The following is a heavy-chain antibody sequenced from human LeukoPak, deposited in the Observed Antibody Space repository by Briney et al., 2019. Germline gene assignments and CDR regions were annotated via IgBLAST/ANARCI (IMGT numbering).Heavy chain of an antibody. D-gene: IGHD3-3*01. CDR1: GGSISTYY. V-gene: IGHV4-4*07. CDR2: IHTSGNS. Sequence: SETLSLTCTVSGGSISTYYWSWIRQPAGKGLEWIGRIHTSGNSDYNPSLKSRVTMSVDTSKNQFSLKVRSVTAADTAVYYCARHEEEDGRNAKTFWYWGQGTLVTVSS. CDR3: ARHEEEDGRNAKTFWY. J-gene: IGHJ4*02.